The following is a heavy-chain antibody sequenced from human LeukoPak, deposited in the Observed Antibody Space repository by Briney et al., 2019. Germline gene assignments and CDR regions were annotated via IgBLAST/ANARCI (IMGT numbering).Heavy chain of an antibody. V-gene: IGHV4-38-2*01. CDR1: GDSTTNNNY. CDR2: IIHSGTT. CDR3: VKFTQWLLRMDV. Sequence: SETLSLTCAVSGDSTTNNNYWGWIRQPPGKGLEWIGGIIHSGTTYYTSPLKSRAAMSLDTSRKEVSLRLTSVTSADTAVYYCVKFTQWLLRMDVWGRGTTVTVSS. D-gene: IGHD6-19*01. J-gene: IGHJ6*04.